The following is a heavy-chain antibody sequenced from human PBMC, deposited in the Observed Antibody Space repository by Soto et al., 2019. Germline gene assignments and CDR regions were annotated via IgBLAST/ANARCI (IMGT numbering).Heavy chain of an antibody. CDR1: GGSIRSGGDC. Sequence: PSETLSLTCAVSGGSIRSGGDCWSWIRQPPGKGLEWIVYIYHSGSTYYNPSLKSRVTISVDKSKNQFSLKLRSDDTAVYYCARTPRDVVVPAAIRPYYYYGMDVWGQGTTVTVSS. CDR3: ARTPRDVVVPAAIRPYYYYGMDV. J-gene: IGHJ6*02. D-gene: IGHD2-2*02. CDR2: IYHSGST. V-gene: IGHV4-30-2*01.